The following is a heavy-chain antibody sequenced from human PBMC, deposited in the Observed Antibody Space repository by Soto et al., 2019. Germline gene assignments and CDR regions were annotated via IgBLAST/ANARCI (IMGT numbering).Heavy chain of an antibody. CDR3: ARLQLGGDRMLNWFDP. CDR1: GYIFTKYG. CDR2: INVYNGDR. D-gene: IGHD2-21*02. V-gene: IGHV1-18*01. J-gene: IGHJ5*02. Sequence: QVQVVQSGPELKKPGASVKVSCKAQGYIFTKYGIGWVRQAPGHGLEWMGLINVYNGDRKVAQKFQDRVSMTTDTVTATAYMELKSLRSGDTAVYYCARLQLGGDRMLNWFDPWGQGTLVTVSS.